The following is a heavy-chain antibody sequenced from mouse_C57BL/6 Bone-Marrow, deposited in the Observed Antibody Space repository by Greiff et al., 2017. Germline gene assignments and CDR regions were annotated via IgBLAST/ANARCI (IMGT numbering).Heavy chain of an antibody. J-gene: IGHJ3*01. Sequence: EVMLVESGGGLVQPGGSLKLSCAASGFTFSDYYMHWVRQTPEKRLEWVAYIRHDGGSTYYPDTVKGRFTISRDNAKNTLYLQMSRLKSEDTAMYYGARKGGNYDGYYDLFAYWGQGTLVNVSS. D-gene: IGHD2-3*01. CDR2: IRHDGGST. CDR3: ARKGGNYDGYYDLFAY. CDR1: GFTFSDYY. V-gene: IGHV5-12*01.